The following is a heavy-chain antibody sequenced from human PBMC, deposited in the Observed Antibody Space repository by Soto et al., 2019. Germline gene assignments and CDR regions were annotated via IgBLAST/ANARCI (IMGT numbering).Heavy chain of an antibody. J-gene: IGHJ5*02. CDR2: ISAYNGNT. CDR3: ATSIAAAGTSINWFDP. Sequence: ASVKVSCKASGYTFTSYGISWVRQAPGQGLEWMGWISAYNGNTNYAQKLQGRVTMTTDTSTSTAYMELRSLRSDDTAVYYCATSIAAAGTSINWFDPWGQGTLVTVSS. D-gene: IGHD6-13*01. V-gene: IGHV1-18*04. CDR1: GYTFTSYG.